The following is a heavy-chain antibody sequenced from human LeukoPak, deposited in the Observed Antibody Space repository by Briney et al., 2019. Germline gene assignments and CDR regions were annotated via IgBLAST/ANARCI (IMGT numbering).Heavy chain of an antibody. CDR2: ISGSGDST. V-gene: IGHV3-23*01. J-gene: IGHJ4*02. CDR1: GFTVNSNY. Sequence: GGSLRLSCAASGFTVNSNYMSWVRQAPGKGLEWVSVISGSGDSTHYADSVKGRFTISRDNSKNTLYVQMNSLRAEDTAVYYCAKEPHSNGYYFDYWGQGTLVTVSS. D-gene: IGHD3-22*01. CDR3: AKEPHSNGYYFDY.